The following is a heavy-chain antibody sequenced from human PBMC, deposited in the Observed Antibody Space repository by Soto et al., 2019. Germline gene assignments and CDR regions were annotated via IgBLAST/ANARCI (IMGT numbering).Heavy chain of an antibody. CDR1: GFTFSTYA. Sequence: GSLRLSCAASGFTFSTYAMSWVRQAPGKGLEWVSAISGTGGSTYYADSVKGRFTISRDNSKNTLYLQMNSLRAEDTAVYYCAKNWDTTSSSSSHWGQGTLVTVS. CDR2: ISGTGGST. J-gene: IGHJ4*02. CDR3: AKNWDTTSSSSSH. V-gene: IGHV3-23*01. D-gene: IGHD6-6*01.